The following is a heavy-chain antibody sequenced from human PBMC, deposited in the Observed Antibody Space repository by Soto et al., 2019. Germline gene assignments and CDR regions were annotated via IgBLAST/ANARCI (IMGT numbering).Heavy chain of an antibody. Sequence: SETLSLTCTVSGGSISSSSYYWGWIRQPPGKGLEWIGSIYYSGSTYYNPSLKSRVTISVDTSKNQFSLKLSSLTAADTAVYYCARHNGSGRITTYNWFDPWGQGTLVTVSS. D-gene: IGHD3-10*01. CDR3: ARHNGSGRITTYNWFDP. CDR1: GGSISSSSYY. CDR2: IYYSGST. V-gene: IGHV4-39*01. J-gene: IGHJ5*02.